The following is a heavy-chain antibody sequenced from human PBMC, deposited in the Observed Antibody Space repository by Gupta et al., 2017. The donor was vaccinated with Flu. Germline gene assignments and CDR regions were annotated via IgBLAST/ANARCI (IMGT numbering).Heavy chain of an antibody. CDR2: VHTTGRT. CDR1: GDSISRDAYH. Sequence: QVQLHESGPGLVKPSQPLSLTCTVPGDSISRDAYHWDWILQRAGKGLEWIGRVHTTGRTTYNPSRESRVAISIDTSKNKFSLELRSVTAADTAVYYCARLPPGYWGQGTLVAVSS. V-gene: IGHV4-61*02. J-gene: IGHJ4*02. CDR3: ARLPPGY.